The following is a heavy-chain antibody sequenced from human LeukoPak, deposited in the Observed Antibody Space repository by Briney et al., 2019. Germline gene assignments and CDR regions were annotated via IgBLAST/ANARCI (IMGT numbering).Heavy chain of an antibody. J-gene: IGHJ4*02. D-gene: IGHD6-13*01. CDR2: IYTSGST. Sequence: SETLSLTCTVSGGSISSYYWSWIRQPAGKGLEWIGRIYTSGSTNYNPSLKSRVTMSVDTSKNQFSLKLSSVTAADTAVYYCARGEAAAGKGGFDYWGQGTLVTVSS. CDR1: GGSISSYY. CDR3: ARGEAAAGKGGFDY. V-gene: IGHV4-4*07.